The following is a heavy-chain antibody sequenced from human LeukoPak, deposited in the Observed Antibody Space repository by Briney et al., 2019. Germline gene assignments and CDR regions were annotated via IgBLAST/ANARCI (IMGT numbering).Heavy chain of an antibody. CDR2: IYPGDSDT. CDR3: ARSMVRGVITPGAFDI. D-gene: IGHD3-10*01. CDR1: GYSFTSYW. Sequence: GESLKISCKGSGYSFTSYWIGWVRQMPGKGLEWMGIIYPGDSDTTYNPSFQGQVTFSADKSINTAYLQWSSLKASDTAMYYCARSMVRGVITPGAFDIWGQGTMVSVSS. J-gene: IGHJ3*02. V-gene: IGHV5-51*01.